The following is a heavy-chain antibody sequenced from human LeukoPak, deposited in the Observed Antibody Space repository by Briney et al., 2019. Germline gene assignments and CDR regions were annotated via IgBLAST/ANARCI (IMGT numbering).Heavy chain of an antibody. CDR2: IYHSGTT. Sequence: RSETLSLTCTVSGDSMTRGGYYWSWVRQHPGKGLEWVGFIYHSGTTFYNPSLESRATISVDTSQNQFSLKLTSVTAADTAVYYCARAVDYRNYFDYWGQGTLVTVSS. CDR1: GDSMTRGGYY. D-gene: IGHD4-11*01. J-gene: IGHJ4*02. CDR3: ARAVDYRNYFDY. V-gene: IGHV4-31*03.